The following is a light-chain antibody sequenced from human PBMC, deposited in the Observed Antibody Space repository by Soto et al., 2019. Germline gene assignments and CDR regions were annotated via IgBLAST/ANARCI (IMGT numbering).Light chain of an antibody. CDR3: SSYAGRITLV. CDR1: RSDVGGYNL. Sequence: QSGLTQTASVSGSLGQSITMSCTGSRSDVGGYNLVSWYQQHPGKAPKLLISDDNKRPSGVSDRFSGSKSGNTASLTISGLQAEDEGDYYCSSYAGRITLVFGGGTKLTVL. CDR2: DDN. V-gene: IGLV2-23*01. J-gene: IGLJ2*01.